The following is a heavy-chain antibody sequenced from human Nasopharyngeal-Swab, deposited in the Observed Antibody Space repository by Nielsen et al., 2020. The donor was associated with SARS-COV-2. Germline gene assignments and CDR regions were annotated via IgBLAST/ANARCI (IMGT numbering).Heavy chain of an antibody. CDR2: LNPDGSVR. Sequence: GESLKISCAASGFPFSNSWVHWVRQAPGEGLVWVARLNPDGSVRNYADSVKGRFTISRDNAMSTLHLQLNNLRSEDTAVYYCATAGSYRFDNWGQGTLLTVSS. D-gene: IGHD3-10*01. J-gene: IGHJ4*02. CDR1: GFPFSNSW. CDR3: ATAGSYRFDN. V-gene: IGHV3-74*01.